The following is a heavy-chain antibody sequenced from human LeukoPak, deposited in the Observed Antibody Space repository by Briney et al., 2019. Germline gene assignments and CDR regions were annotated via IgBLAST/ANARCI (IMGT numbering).Heavy chain of an antibody. CDR1: GGSISSYY. V-gene: IGHV4-59*08. D-gene: IGHD2-21*02. Sequence: PSGTLSLTCTVSGGSISSYYWSWIRQPPGKGLEWIGYIYYSGSTNYNPSLKSRVTISVDTSKNQFSLKLSSVTAADTAVYYCASGDSTPPNYYYYYMDVWGKGTTVTVSS. CDR3: ASGDSTPPNYYYYYMDV. CDR2: IYYSGST. J-gene: IGHJ6*03.